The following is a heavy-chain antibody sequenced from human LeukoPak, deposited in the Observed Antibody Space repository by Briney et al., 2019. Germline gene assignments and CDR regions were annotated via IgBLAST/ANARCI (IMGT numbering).Heavy chain of an antibody. J-gene: IGHJ4*02. CDR2: ISYDGSNK. D-gene: IGHD3-10*01. CDR3: ARGGPMVRGVTAY. Sequence: GGSLRLSCAASGFTFSSYAMHWVRQAPGKGLEWVAVISYDGSNKYYADSVKGRFTISRDNSKNTLYLQMNSLRAGDTAVYYCARGGPMVRGVTAYWGQGTLVTVSS. CDR1: GFTFSSYA. V-gene: IGHV3-30*01.